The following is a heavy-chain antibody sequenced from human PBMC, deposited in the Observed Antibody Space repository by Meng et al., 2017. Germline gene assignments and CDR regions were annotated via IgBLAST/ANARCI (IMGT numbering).Heavy chain of an antibody. CDR2: INHSGST. J-gene: IGHJ2*01. Sequence: QVHLQQRGAGLLRPSEALSLPCAVYGGSFSGYYWSWIRQPPGKGLEWIGEINHSGSTNYNPSLKSRVTISVDTSKNQFSLKLSSVTAADTAVYYCARGRTRRGYYDSSGYLRYFDLWGRGTLVTVSS. D-gene: IGHD3-22*01. CDR1: GGSFSGYY. CDR3: ARGRTRRGYYDSSGYLRYFDL. V-gene: IGHV4-34*01.